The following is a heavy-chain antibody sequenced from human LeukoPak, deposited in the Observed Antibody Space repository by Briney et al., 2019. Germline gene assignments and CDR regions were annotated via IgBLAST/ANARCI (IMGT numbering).Heavy chain of an antibody. D-gene: IGHD2-21*02. J-gene: IGHJ3*02. V-gene: IGHV3-30-3*01. CDR1: GFTFGNYF. CDR2: IASDGSHT. Sequence: GGSLRLTCAASGFTFGNYFMHWVRQAPGKGLGWVADIASDGSHTFYVESVKGRFTISRDNSKNTLYLQMNSLGPEDTAVYFCARERQDTVIHSGAFDIWGQGTMVTVSS. CDR3: ARERQDTVIHSGAFDI.